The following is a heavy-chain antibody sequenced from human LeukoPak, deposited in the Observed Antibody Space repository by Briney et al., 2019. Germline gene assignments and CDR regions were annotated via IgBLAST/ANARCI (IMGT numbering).Heavy chain of an antibody. CDR1: GYTFTSYD. J-gene: IGHJ4*02. CDR3: ARSPKFGGPCYY. D-gene: IGHD3-10*01. CDR2: MNPNSGNT. V-gene: IGHV1-8*01. Sequence: ASVKVSCKASGYTFTSYDINWVRQATGQGLEWMGWMNPNSGNTGYAQKFQGRVTMTRNTSISTAYMELSSLRSEDTAVYYCARSPKFGGPCYYWGQGTLVTVSS.